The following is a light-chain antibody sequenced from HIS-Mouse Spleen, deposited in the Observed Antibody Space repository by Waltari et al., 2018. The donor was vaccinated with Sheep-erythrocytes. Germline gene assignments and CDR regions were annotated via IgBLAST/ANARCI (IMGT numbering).Light chain of an antibody. CDR2: RNN. J-gene: IGLJ3*02. CDR1: RSNNGSNY. V-gene: IGLV1-47*01. Sequence: QSVLTQPPSPSGTPGQRVPIPCSATRSNNGSNYVYCYQQLPGTAPKLLIYRNNQRPSGVPVRFSGSKSGTSASLAISGLRSEDEADYYCAAWDDSLSGWVFGGGTKLTVL. CDR3: AAWDDSLSGWV.